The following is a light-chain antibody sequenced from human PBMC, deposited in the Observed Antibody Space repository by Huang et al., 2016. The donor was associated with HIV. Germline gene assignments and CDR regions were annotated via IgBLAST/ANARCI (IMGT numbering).Light chain of an antibody. J-gene: IGKJ2*01. V-gene: IGKV2-28*01. Sequence: DIVMTQSPLSLAVTPGESASIACRSSQSILHSNGYNYLDWYVQKPGQSPQLLIYMVSKPASGVPDRISGGGSGVEFTLKISRVEAEDVGVYYCMQAQQTPYTFGPGTKLEIK. CDR2: MVS. CDR1: QSILHSNGYNY. CDR3: MQAQQTPYT.